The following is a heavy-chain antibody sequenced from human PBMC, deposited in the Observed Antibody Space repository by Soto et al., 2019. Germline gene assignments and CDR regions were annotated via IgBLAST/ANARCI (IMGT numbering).Heavy chain of an antibody. CDR2: MWYHGRDL. V-gene: IGHV3-33*01. Sequence: QVQLVESGGGVVQPGRSLRLSCAASGFSFSDYVMHWVRQAPGKGLDWVAVMWYHGRDLFYADSVKGRFTISRDNSKNTLYLQMNGLRAEDTAVYYCARDQGGQSGNFIFDTWGQGTLVTVSS. CDR3: ARDQGGQSGNFIFDT. CDR1: GFSFSDYV. J-gene: IGHJ4*02. D-gene: IGHD3-16*01.